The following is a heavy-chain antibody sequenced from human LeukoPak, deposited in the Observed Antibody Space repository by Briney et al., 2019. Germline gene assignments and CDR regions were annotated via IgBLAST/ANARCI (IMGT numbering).Heavy chain of an antibody. V-gene: IGHV3-48*04. CDR3: ARDTPYTVTTPDY. D-gene: IGHD4-17*01. CDR1: GFTFSSYS. CDR2: ISSSSSTI. J-gene: IGHJ4*02. Sequence: GGSLRLSCAASGFTFSSYSMNWVRQAPGKGLEWVSYISSSSSTIYYADSVKGRFTISRDNAKNSLYLQMNSLRAEDTAVYYCARDTPYTVTTPDYWGQGTLVTVSS.